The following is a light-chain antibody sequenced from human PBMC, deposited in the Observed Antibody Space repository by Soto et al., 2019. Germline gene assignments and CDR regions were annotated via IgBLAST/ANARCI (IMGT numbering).Light chain of an antibody. CDR1: QGISSW. V-gene: IGKV1-12*01. J-gene: IGKJ4*01. CDR3: QQTTSFPLS. CDR2: AAS. Sequence: DIQMTQSPSFVSASVGDRVTITCRASQGISSWLAWYQHKPGRAPKLLIHAASSLESGVPSRFSDRGSWTDFTLTISSLQPADFATYYCQQTTSFPLSSGGGTKVEIK.